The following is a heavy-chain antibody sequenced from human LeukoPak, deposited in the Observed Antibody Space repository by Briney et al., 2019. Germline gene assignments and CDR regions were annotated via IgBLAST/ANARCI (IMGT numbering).Heavy chain of an antibody. V-gene: IGHV4-59*01. CDR2: IYYSGST. D-gene: IGHD3-10*01. CDR1: GGSISSYY. CDR3: ARGRLLYLYYYMDV. J-gene: IGHJ6*03. Sequence: SETLSLTCTVSGGSISSYYRSWIRQPPGKGLEWIGYIYYSGSTNYNPSLKSRVTISVDTSKNQFSLKLSSVTAADTAVYYCARGRLLYLYYYMDVWGKGTTVTISS.